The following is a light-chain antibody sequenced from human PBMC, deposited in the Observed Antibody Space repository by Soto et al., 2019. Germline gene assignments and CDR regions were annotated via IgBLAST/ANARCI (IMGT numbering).Light chain of an antibody. CDR2: LNSDGSH. CDR1: SGHSSYA. CDR3: QTWGTGIQV. Sequence: QLVLTQSPSASASRGASVKLTCTLSSGHSSYAIAWHQQQPEKGPRYLMRLNSDGSHRKGDGIPDRFSGSSSGAERYLTISSLQSEDEADYYCQTWGTGIQVFGGGTKVTVL. J-gene: IGLJ3*02. V-gene: IGLV4-69*01.